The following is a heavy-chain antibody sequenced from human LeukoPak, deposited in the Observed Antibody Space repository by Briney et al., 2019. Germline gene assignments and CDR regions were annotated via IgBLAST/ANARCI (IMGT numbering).Heavy chain of an antibody. V-gene: IGHV3-30*01. Sequence: GSLRLSCAASGFTFSSYAMHWVRQAPGKGLEWVAVISYDGSNKYYADSVKGRFTISRDNSKNTLYLQMNSLRAEDTAVYYCARESWSGYYRTAFDYWGQGTLVTVSS. CDR2: ISYDGSNK. CDR1: GFTFSSYA. D-gene: IGHD3-3*01. CDR3: ARESWSGYYRTAFDY. J-gene: IGHJ4*02.